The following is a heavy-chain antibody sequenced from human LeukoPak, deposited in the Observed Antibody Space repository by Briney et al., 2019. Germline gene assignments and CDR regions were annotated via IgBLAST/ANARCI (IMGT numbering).Heavy chain of an antibody. V-gene: IGHV4-39*07. J-gene: IGHJ6*03. CDR3: ARGVVPAASRYYYYYYYMDV. D-gene: IGHD2-2*01. CDR2: IYYGGNT. Sequence: SETLSLTCTVSGGSISRSSYYWGWIRQPPGKGLEWIGTIYYGGNTYYNPSLESRVTISVDTSKNQFSLKLSSVTAADTAVYYCARGVVPAASRYYYYYYYMDVWGKGTTVTVSS. CDR1: GGSISRSSYY.